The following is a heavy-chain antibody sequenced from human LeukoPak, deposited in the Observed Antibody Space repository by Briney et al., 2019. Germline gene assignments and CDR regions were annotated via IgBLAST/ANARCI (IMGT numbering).Heavy chain of an antibody. CDR3: AKDLRIAAAGTEFDY. D-gene: IGHD6-13*01. CDR2: ISYDGSNE. Sequence: GGSLRLSCAASGFTFSSYAMHWVRQAPGKGLEWVAVISYDGSNEYYADSVKGRFTISRDNSKNTLYLQMNSLRAEDTAVYYCAKDLRIAAAGTEFDYWGQGTLVTASS. CDR1: GFTFSSYA. V-gene: IGHV3-30*04. J-gene: IGHJ4*02.